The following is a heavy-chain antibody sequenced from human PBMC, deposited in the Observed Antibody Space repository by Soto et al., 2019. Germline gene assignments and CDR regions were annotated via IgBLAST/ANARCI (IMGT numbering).Heavy chain of an antibody. D-gene: IGHD3-22*01. CDR2: INYIGST. CDR1: GGSISSGDYY. CDR3: ARGRSMIVVVIAWVDAFEI. J-gene: IGHJ3*02. V-gene: IGHV4-30-4*01. Sequence: QVQLQESGPGLVKPSQTLSLTCSVSGGSISSGDYYWSWIRQSPGKGLEWIGYINYIGSTYYNPSLKSRVSISVDKSKNQFSLKLSSVTAADTAVYYCARGRSMIVVVIAWVDAFEIWGQGTMVTVSS.